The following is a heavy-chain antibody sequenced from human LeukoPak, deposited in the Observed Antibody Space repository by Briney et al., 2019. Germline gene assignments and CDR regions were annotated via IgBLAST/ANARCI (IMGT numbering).Heavy chain of an antibody. J-gene: IGHJ3*02. CDR3: ARESDCSGGSCYSVAAFDI. CDR2: ISVYNGNT. Sequence: ASVTVSCKASGYTFTSFGISWVRQAPGQGLEWMGWISVYNGNTNYAQKLQDRVTMTTDTSTSTAYMELSSLRSEDTAVYYCARESDCSGGSCYSVAAFDIWGQGTMVTVSS. D-gene: IGHD2-15*01. CDR1: GYTFTSFG. V-gene: IGHV1-18*01.